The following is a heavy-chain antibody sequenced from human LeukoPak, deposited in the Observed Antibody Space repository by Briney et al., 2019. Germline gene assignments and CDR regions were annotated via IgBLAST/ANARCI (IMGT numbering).Heavy chain of an antibody. V-gene: IGHV4-31*03. J-gene: IGHJ6*03. CDR2: IYYSGST. CDR1: GGSISSGGYY. Sequence: SETLSLTCTVSGGSISSGGYYWSWIRQHPGKGLEWIGYIYYSGSTYYNPSLKSRVTISVDTSKNQFSLKLSSVTAADTAVYCCARGARDYMDVWGKGTTVTVSS. CDR3: ARGARDYMDV.